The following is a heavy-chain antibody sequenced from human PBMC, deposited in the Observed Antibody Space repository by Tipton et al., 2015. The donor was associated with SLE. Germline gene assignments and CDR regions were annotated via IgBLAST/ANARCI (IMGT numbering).Heavy chain of an antibody. V-gene: IGHV3-7*01. D-gene: IGHD3-22*01. CDR1: GFTFSSYW. CDR3: ARVKVGGNWFDP. J-gene: IGHJ5*02. CDR2: IKQDGSEK. Sequence: SLRLSCAASGFTFSSYWMSWVHQAPGKGLEWVANIKQDGSEKYYVDSVKGRFTISRDNAKNSLYLQMNSLRAEDTAVYYCARVKVGGNWFDPWGQGTLVTVSS.